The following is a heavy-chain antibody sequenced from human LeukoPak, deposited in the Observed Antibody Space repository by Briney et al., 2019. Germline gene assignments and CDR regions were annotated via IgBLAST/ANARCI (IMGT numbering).Heavy chain of an antibody. CDR3: ARDRYCSGGSCYHYGDSFDY. J-gene: IGHJ4*02. CDR1: GFTFSSYS. V-gene: IGHV3-21*01. D-gene: IGHD2-15*01. Sequence: GGSLRLSCAASGFTFSSYSMNWVRQAPGKGLEWVSSISSSSSYIYYADSVKGRFTISRDNAKNSLYLQMNSLRAEDTAVYYCARDRYCSGGSCYHYGDSFDYWGQGTLVTVSS. CDR2: ISSSSSYI.